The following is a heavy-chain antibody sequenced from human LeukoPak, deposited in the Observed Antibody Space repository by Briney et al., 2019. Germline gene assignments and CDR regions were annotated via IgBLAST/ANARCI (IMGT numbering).Heavy chain of an antibody. V-gene: IGHV1-8*01. CDR3: ARGTLPIVVVVAAQNWFDP. J-gene: IGHJ5*02. Sequence: RASVKVSCKASGYTFTSYDINWVRQATGQGLEWMGWMNPNSGNTGYAQKFQGRVTMTRNTSISTAYMELSSLRSEDTAVYYCARGTLPIVVVVAAQNWFDPWGQGTLVAVS. D-gene: IGHD2-15*01. CDR2: MNPNSGNT. CDR1: GYTFTSYD.